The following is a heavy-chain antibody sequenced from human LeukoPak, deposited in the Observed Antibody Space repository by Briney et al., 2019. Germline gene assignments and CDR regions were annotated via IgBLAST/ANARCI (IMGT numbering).Heavy chain of an antibody. J-gene: IGHJ4*02. CDR3: ARAFLGGDY. CDR1: GFTFSTYS. D-gene: IGHD3-3*02. CDR2: ISDTSYTI. Sequence: PGGSLRLSCVASGFTFSTYSMIWVRQAPGKGLEWVSYISDTSYTIYYADSVKGRFTISRDNAKNSLYLQMSRLRDEDTAVYYCARAFLGGDYWGQGTLVTVSS. V-gene: IGHV3-48*02.